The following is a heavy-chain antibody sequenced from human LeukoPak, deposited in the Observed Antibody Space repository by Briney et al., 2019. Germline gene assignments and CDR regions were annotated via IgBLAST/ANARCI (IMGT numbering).Heavy chain of an antibody. D-gene: IGHD4-17*01. V-gene: IGHV4-4*02. CDR1: RFTLSTYW. CDR3: ARDPAGDYGY. Sequence: GSLRLSCAASRFTLSTYWMSWVRQPPGKGLEWIGEIYHSGSTNYNPSLKSRVTISVDKSKNQFSLKLSSVTAADTAVYYCARDPAGDYGYWGQGTLVTVSS. CDR2: IYHSGST. J-gene: IGHJ4*02.